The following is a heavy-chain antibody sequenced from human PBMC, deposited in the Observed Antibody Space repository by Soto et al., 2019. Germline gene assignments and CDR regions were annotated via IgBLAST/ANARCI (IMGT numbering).Heavy chain of an antibody. J-gene: IGHJ6*02. V-gene: IGHV5-51*01. CDR1: GYTFTNYW. CDR3: AASIFYYGMDV. CDR2: IYPGDSDT. Sequence: GESLKISCMGSGYTFTNYWIGWVRQMPGKGPERMGIIYPGDSDTKYNPSFQGQVTISADKSITTTYLQWSSLKASDTAIYYCAASIFYYGMDVWGQGTTVTVSS.